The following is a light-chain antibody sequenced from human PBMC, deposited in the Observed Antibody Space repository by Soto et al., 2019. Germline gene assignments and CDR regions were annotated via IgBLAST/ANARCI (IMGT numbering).Light chain of an antibody. V-gene: IGKV1-5*01. Sequence: DIQLTQSPSTLSASVGDSVTITCRASQSISSWLAWYQQKPGKAPELLIYDAYSLEGGVPSRFSGSGYERDFTLTISSLQPEDFATYSCQPYGSDSRTFGQGTKVETK. CDR3: QPYGSDSRT. CDR1: QSISSW. CDR2: DAY. J-gene: IGKJ1*01.